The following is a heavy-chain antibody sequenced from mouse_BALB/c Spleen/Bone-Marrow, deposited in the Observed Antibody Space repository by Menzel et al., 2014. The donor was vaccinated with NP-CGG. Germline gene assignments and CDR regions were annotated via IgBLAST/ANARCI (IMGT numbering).Heavy chain of an antibody. CDR3: ARAGRGRYFDV. Sequence: EVKLQQSGAELVKPGASVKLPCTASGFNIXDTYMHWVKQRPEQGLEWIGRIDPANGNTRYDPKFQGKATITADTSSNTAYLQLSSLTSEDTAVYYCARAGRGRYFDVWGAGTTVTVSS. V-gene: IGHV14-3*02. CDR2: IDPANGNT. D-gene: IGHD4-1*01. CDR1: GFNIXDTY. J-gene: IGHJ1*01.